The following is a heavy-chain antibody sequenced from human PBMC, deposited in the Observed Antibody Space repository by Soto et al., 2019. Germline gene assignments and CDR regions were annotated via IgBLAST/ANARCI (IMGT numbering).Heavy chain of an antibody. CDR1: GYTFTSYD. CDR3: ARANTVTTFDAFDI. V-gene: IGHV1-8*01. D-gene: IGHD4-17*01. J-gene: IGHJ3*02. Sequence: QVQLVQSGAEVKKPGASVKVSCKASGYTFTSYDINWVRQATGQGLEWMGWMNPNSGNTGYAQKFQGRVTMTRNTSISTAYMELSSMRSEETAVYYCARANTVTTFDAFDIWGQGTMVTVSS. CDR2: MNPNSGNT.